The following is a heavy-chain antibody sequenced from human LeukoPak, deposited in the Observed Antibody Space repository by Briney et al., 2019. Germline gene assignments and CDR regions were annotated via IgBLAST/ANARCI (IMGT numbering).Heavy chain of an antibody. CDR2: IYSGAST. CDR3: ARDRLYSSSSEYY. CDR1: GFTVSSNY. V-gene: IGHV3-53*01. D-gene: IGHD6-6*01. J-gene: IGHJ4*02. Sequence: AGGSLRLSCAASGFTVSSNYISGVRQSPGKGLEGVSVIYSGASTYYADSVQGRFTIFRDNSKNTLYLQINSLRAEGTAVYYCARDRLYSSSSEYYWGQGILVTVSS.